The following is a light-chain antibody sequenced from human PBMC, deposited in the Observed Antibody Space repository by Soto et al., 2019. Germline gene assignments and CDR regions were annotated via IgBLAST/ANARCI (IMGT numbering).Light chain of an antibody. CDR2: GAS. CDR3: QQYNNWPPYT. CDR1: QSVSRN. J-gene: IGKJ2*01. Sequence: EIVMTQSPATLSVSPGERATLSCRASQSVSRNLAWYQQKPGQAPRLLIHGASTRATGIPARFSGSGSGTEFTLTISSLQSEDFAVYYCQQYNNWPPYTFGQGTKLEIK. V-gene: IGKV3-15*01.